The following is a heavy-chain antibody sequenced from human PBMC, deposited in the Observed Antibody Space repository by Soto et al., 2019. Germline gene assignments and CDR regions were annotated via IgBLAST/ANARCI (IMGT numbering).Heavy chain of an antibody. J-gene: IGHJ4*02. CDR2: IYSKEGKI. D-gene: IGHD3-9*01. V-gene: IGHV1-18*01. Sequence: QVQLVQSGVEVQKPGASVKVSCKTSGYIFNNYGISWVRQAPGQRLEWMGWIYSKEGKIIFAQNFQGRVTMTTDTSTSTAYIELRSLRFDDSAVYFCARDIDFDLDFWGQGTLVTVSS. CDR1: GYIFNNYG. CDR3: ARDIDFDLDF.